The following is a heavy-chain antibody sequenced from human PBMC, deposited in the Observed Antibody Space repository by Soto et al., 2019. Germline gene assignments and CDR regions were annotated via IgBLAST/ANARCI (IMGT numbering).Heavy chain of an antibody. CDR1: GFTFSDSY. CDR2: ISNTGSTT. D-gene: IGHD6-19*01. V-gene: IGHV3-11*01. Sequence: QVQVVESGGGLVKPGGSLRLSCAASGFTFSDSYMSWIRQAPGKGLEWVSYISNTGSTTNYADSVKGRFTISRDNTKNSLYLQKDSLRAEDTAVYYCARGRGSAWSFDYWGKGTLVTVSS. CDR3: ARGRGSAWSFDY. J-gene: IGHJ4*02.